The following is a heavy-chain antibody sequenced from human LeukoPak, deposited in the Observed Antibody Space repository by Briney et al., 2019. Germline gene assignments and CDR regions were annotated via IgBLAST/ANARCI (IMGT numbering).Heavy chain of an antibody. CDR2: ISSSSYI. CDR3: AREAYYYYYMDV. V-gene: IGHV3-21*01. CDR1: GFTFSSYS. Sequence: GGSLRLSCAASGFTFSSYSMNWVRQAPGKGLEWVSSISSSSYIYYADSVKGRFTISRDNAKNSLYLQMNSLRAEDTAVYYCAREAYYYYYMDVWGKGTTVTVSS. J-gene: IGHJ6*03.